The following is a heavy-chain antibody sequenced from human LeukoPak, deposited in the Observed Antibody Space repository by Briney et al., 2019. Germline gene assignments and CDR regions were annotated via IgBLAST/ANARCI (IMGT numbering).Heavy chain of an antibody. CDR3: ARIRGSGCADY. Sequence: PGGSLRLSCAASGFTFSSYWMSWVRQAPGKGLEWVANIKQDGSEKNYVDSVKGRFTITRDNTKNSLYLQMNSLRAEDTAVYYCARIRGSGCADYWGQGTLVTVSS. CDR1: GFTFSSYW. V-gene: IGHV3-7*01. J-gene: IGHJ4*02. D-gene: IGHD6-19*01. CDR2: IKQDGSEK.